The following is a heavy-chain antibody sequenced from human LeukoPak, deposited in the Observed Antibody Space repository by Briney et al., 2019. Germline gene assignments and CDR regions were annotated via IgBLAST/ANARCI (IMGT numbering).Heavy chain of an antibody. V-gene: IGHV1-2*02. CDR1: GYTFTGYY. CDR3: ARAWDIVVVPAPPQYYYMDV. Sequence: GASVKVSCKASGYTFTGYYMHWGRQAPGQGLEWMGWINPNSGGTNYAQKFQGRVTMTRDTSISTAYMELSRLRSDDTAVYYCARAWDIVVVPAPPQYYYMDVWGKGTTVTVSS. J-gene: IGHJ6*03. CDR2: INPNSGGT. D-gene: IGHD2-2*01.